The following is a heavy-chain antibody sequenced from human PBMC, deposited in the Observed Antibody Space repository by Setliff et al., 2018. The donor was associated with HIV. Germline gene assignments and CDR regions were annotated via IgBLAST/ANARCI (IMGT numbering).Heavy chain of an antibody. D-gene: IGHD3-22*01. J-gene: IGHJ4*02. CDR1: GFAFSNYN. Sequence: GGSLRLSCAASGFAFSNYNMNWARQAPGKGLEWVSSISYDSRFIYHADSMKGRFTISRDNAKKLVYLQMNSLRAEDTAIYYCARDRASSGYYARFDHWGQGTLVTVSS. V-gene: IGHV3-21*01. CDR3: ARDRASSGYYARFDH. CDR2: ISYDSRFI.